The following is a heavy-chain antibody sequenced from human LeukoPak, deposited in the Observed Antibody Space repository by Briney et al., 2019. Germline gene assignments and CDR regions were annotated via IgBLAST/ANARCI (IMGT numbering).Heavy chain of an antibody. V-gene: IGHV4-59*08. CDR2: IYYSGST. J-gene: IGHJ4*02. CDR3: ARHGPTKSFRANFDY. CDR1: GGSISSYY. D-gene: IGHD1-14*01. Sequence: PSETLSLTCTVSGGSISSYYWSWIRQPPGKGLEWIGYIYYSGSTNYNPSPKSRVTISVDTSKNQFSLKLSSVTAADTAVYYCARHGPTKSFRANFDYWGQGTLVTVSS.